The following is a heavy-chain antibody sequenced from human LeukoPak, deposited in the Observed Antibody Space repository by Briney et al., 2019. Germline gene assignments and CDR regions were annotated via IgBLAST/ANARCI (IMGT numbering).Heavy chain of an antibody. CDR1: GFTFSSYS. CDR3: ARRGWTNSRYDILTGYYRYYFDY. Sequence: PGGSLRLSCAASGFTFSSYSMNWVRQAPGKGLEWVSSISSSSSYIYYADSVKGRFTISRDNAKNSLYLQMNSLRAEDTAVYYCARRGWTNSRYDILTGYYRYYFDYWGQGTLVTVSS. J-gene: IGHJ4*02. D-gene: IGHD3-9*01. CDR2: ISSSSSYI. V-gene: IGHV3-21*01.